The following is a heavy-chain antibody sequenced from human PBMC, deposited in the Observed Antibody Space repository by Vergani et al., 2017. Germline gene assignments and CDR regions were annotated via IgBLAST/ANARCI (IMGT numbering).Heavy chain of an antibody. D-gene: IGHD3-3*01. CDR1: GFSFSTSA. J-gene: IGHJ6*02. Sequence: VQLLESGGGLVQPGGSLRLSCAASGFSFSTSAMTWVRQAPGQGLEWVSIIDKFGDSVDHTDSVKGRFTISRDNSKDTLYLQMNSLRVEDTAIYYCARDLLPNYDFWSXYSHAYYYYYGMDVWGQGTTVTVSS. CDR2: IDKFGDSV. CDR3: ARDLLPNYDFWSXYSHAYYYYYGMDV. V-gene: IGHV3-23*01.